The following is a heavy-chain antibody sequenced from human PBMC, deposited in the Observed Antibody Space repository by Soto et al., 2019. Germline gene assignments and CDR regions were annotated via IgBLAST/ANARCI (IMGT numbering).Heavy chain of an antibody. CDR3: ARAQGIAAPWYWFDP. V-gene: IGHV1-2*04. CDR2: INPNSGGT. Sequence: GXSVKVSCKASGYTFTGYYMHWVRQAPGQGLEWMGWINPNSGGTNYAQKFQGWVTMTRDTSISTAYMELSRLRSDDTAVYYCARAQGIAAPWYWFDPWGQGTLVTVSS. J-gene: IGHJ5*02. CDR1: GYTFTGYY. D-gene: IGHD6-13*01.